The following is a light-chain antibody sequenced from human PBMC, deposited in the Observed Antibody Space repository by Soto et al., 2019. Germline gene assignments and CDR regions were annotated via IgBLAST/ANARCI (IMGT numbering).Light chain of an antibody. CDR1: QSVSSY. J-gene: IGKJ5*01. Sequence: EFVFTQSPATLSLSPGERATLSCRASQSVSSYLAWYQQKPGQAPRLLIYDASNRATGIPARFSGSGSGTDFTLTISSLEPEDFAVYYCQQRSNWPFFGQGTRLEIK. CDR3: QQRSNWPF. V-gene: IGKV3-11*01. CDR2: DAS.